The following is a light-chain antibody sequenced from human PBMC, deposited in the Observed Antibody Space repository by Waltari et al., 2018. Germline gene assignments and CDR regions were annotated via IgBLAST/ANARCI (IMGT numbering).Light chain of an antibody. CDR3: AAWDDTLSGPGV. Sequence: QSVLTQPPSASGTPGQRVTISCSGSSSDIGSTYVNWFQQLPGMAPQLLIYNIIQRPSGVPVRFSGSTSGTAASLAISWLRTEDEADYCAAWDDTLSGPGVFGGGANLAVL. CDR1: SSDIGSTY. V-gene: IGLV1-47*01. CDR2: NII. J-gene: IGLJ3*02.